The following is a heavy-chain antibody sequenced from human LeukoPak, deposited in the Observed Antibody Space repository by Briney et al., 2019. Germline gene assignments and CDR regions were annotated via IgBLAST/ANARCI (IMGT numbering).Heavy chain of an antibody. J-gene: IGHJ4*02. V-gene: IGHV1-2*02. CDR1: GYTFTGYY. D-gene: IGHD2-2*01. CDR2: INPNSGGT. Sequence: ASVKVSCKASGYTFTGYYMHWVRQAPGQGLEWMGWINPNSGGTNYAQKFQGRVTMTRDTSISIAYMELSRLRSDDTAVYYCAREKYQLLSELDYWGQGTLVTVSS. CDR3: AREKYQLLSELDY.